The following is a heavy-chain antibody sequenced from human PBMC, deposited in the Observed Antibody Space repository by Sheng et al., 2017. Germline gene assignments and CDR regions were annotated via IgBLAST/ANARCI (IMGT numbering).Heavy chain of an antibody. CDR3: ARDHEGRPFDD. CDR1: GFNVSSNY. CDR2: IHTNGNT. V-gene: IGHV3-53*01. D-gene: IGHD3-10*01. J-gene: IGHJ4*02. Sequence: EVQVVESGGALIQPGGSLRLSCAASGFNVSSNYMSWVRQAPGKGLEWVSLIHTNGNTYYTDSVKGRFTISRDSSKNTLYLQMNSLRAEDTAVYYCARDHEGRPFDDWGQGTLVTVSS.